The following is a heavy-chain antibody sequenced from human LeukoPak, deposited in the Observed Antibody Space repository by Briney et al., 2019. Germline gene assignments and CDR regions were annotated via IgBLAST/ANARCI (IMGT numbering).Heavy chain of an antibody. D-gene: IGHD6-19*01. V-gene: IGHV3-7*01. CDR3: ARCSGWAFKN. CDR2: INQDGSEK. Sequence: PGGSLRLSCAASGFTFSNFWMSWVRQAPGKGLEWVANINQDGSEKNYVDSVKGRFTISRDSAKNSLYLQMDSLRAEDTAIYYCARCSGWAFKNWGQGTLVTVSP. CDR1: GFTFSNFW. J-gene: IGHJ4*02.